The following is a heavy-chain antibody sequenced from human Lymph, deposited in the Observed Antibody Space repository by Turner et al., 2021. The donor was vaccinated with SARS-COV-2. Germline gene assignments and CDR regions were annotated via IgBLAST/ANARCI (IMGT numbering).Heavy chain of an antibody. V-gene: IGHV1-46*01. CDR2: INPSGGST. J-gene: IGHJ6*02. CDR1: GYTFTSYY. D-gene: IGHD5-18*01. CDR3: ARDPPIQIWVDYFYYGMDV. Sequence: QVQLVQSGAEVKKPGASVMASCKASGYTFTSYYMHWVRQAPGQGLEWRGKINPSGGSTTYAQKFQGRVTMTRDTSTSTVYMELSSLRSEDTAVYYCARDPPIQIWVDYFYYGMDVWGQGTTVTVSS.